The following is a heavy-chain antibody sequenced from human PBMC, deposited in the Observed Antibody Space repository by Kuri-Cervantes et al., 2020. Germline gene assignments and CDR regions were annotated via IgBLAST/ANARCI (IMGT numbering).Heavy chain of an antibody. D-gene: IGHD1-1*01. V-gene: IGHV3-33*01. CDR2: IWYDGSNK. CDR1: GFTFSSYG. Sequence: GESLKISCAASGFTFSSYGMHWVRQAPGKGLEWVAVIWYDGSNKYYADSVKGRFTISRDNSKNTLYLQMNSLRDEDTAVYYCARAFRASTADQNFDSWGQGTLVTCSS. CDR3: ARAFRASTADQNFDS. J-gene: IGHJ4*02.